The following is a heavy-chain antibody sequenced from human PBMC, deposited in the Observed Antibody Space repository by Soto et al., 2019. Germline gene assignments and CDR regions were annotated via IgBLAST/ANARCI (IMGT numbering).Heavy chain of an antibody. D-gene: IGHD1-26*01. V-gene: IGHV1-69*10. J-gene: IGHJ4*02. CDR1: GGTFGSDA. CDR3: ARGPPRGSYDI. CDR2: IIPILAAA. Sequence: GASVKVSCKASGGTFGSDAITWVRQAPGQGLEWMGGIIPILAAAEYAPNFQGRVTITADKSTSTAFMEINSLTSGDTAVYFCARGPPRGSYDIWGQGTPVTVSS.